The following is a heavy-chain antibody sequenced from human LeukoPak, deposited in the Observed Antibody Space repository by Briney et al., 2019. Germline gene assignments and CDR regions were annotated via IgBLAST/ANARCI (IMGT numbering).Heavy chain of an antibody. CDR2: ISYDGGNR. J-gene: IGHJ6*02. V-gene: IGHV3-30-3*01. D-gene: IGHD1-26*01. CDR1: GFTFSSYA. CDR3: ARVPGSYSVYYYYGMDV. Sequence: GGSLRLSCAASGFTFSSYAMHWVRQAPGKGLEWVAVISYDGGNRYYADSVKGRFTISRDNSKNTLYLQMNSLRVEDTAVYYCARVPGSYSVYYYYGMDVWGQGTTVTVSS.